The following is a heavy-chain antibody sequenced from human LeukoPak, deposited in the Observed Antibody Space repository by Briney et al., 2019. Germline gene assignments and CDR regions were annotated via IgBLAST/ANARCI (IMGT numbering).Heavy chain of an antibody. CDR1: GGSISSSSYY. CDR3: ARLGNDAFDI. Sequence: SETLSLTCTVSGGSISSSSYYWGWIRQPPGKGLEWIGSIYYSGSTYYNPSLKSRVTISVDTSKNQFSLKLNSVTAADTAVYYCARLGNDAFDIWGQGTMVTVSS. D-gene: IGHD7-27*01. J-gene: IGHJ3*02. CDR2: IYYSGST. V-gene: IGHV4-39*01.